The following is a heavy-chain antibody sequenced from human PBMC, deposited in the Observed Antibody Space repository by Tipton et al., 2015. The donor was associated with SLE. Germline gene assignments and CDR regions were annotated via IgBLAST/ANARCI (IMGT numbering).Heavy chain of an antibody. CDR2: INHSGST. D-gene: IGHD6-6*01. J-gene: IGHJ4*02. Sequence: TLSLTCAVYGGSFSGYYWSWIRQPPGKGLEWIGEINHSGSTNYNPSLKSRVTISVDTSKNQFSLKLSSVTAADKAVYYCARGRGSSSSGHYWGQGTPVTVSS. CDR1: GGSFSGYY. V-gene: IGHV4-34*01. CDR3: ARGRGSSSSGHY.